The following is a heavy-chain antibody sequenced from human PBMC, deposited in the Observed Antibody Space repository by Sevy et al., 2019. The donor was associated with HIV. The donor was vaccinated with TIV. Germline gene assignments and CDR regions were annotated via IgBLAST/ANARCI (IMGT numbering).Heavy chain of an antibody. CDR1: GFIFSNHG. CDR2: IWYDGSYT. CDR3: ARDVDSNYDGIDA. D-gene: IGHD4-4*01. Sequence: GGSLRLSCAASGFIFSNHGMHWVRQAPGKGLEWVARIWYDGSYTYYGESVKGRFTISRDNSQNTVDLQMNSLRVEDTAVYYCARDVDSNYDGIDAWGQGTTVTVSS. J-gene: IGHJ6*02. V-gene: IGHV3-33*01.